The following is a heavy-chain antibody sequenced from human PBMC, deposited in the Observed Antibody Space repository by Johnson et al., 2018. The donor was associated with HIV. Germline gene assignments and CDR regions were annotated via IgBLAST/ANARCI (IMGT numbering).Heavy chain of an antibody. J-gene: IGHJ3*02. D-gene: IGHD3-22*01. Sequence: VESGGGVVQPGGSLRLSCAASGFTFSSYAMHWVRQAPGKGLEWVAVISYDGSNKYYADSVKGRFTISRDNSKNTLYLQMNSLRAEDTAVYYCARVVVITYHDAFDIWGQGTMVTVSS. CDR2: ISYDGSNK. V-gene: IGHV3-30*04. CDR3: ARVVVITYHDAFDI. CDR1: GFTFSSYA.